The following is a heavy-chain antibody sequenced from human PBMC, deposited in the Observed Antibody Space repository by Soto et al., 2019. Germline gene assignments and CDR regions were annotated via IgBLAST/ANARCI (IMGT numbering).Heavy chain of an antibody. Sequence: QVQLVESGGGMVQPARSLRLSCEASGFTFSSYAMHWVRQGPGKGLEWVAAISYDGSNKYYADSVKGRFTISRDNSKNTLSLQMNSRRAEETAVYYCARDGYYYGGSGGDLRWGKGALVTVSS. CDR2: ISYDGSNK. CDR1: GFTFSSYA. D-gene: IGHD3-22*01. V-gene: IGHV3-30-3*01. J-gene: IGHJ4*02. CDR3: ARDGYYYGGSGGDLR.